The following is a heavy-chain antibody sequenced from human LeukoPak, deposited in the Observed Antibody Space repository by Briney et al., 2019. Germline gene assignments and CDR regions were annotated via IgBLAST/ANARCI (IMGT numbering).Heavy chain of an antibody. Sequence: SETLSLTCTVSGGSISSYYWSWIRQPPGKGLEWIGYIYYSGSTNYNPSLKSRVTISVDTSKNQFSLKLSSVTAADTAVYYCARGRYYYGSGSYYSSYYYYYYMDVWGKGTTVTVSS. J-gene: IGHJ6*03. CDR3: ARGRYYYGSGSYYSSYYYYYYMDV. V-gene: IGHV4-59*12. D-gene: IGHD3-10*01. CDR1: GGSISSYY. CDR2: IYYSGST.